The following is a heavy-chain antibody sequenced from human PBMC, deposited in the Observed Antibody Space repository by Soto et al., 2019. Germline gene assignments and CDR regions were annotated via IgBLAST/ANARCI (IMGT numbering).Heavy chain of an antibody. CDR3: ARTQGFYPLDV. CDR1: GGSFNIYT. V-gene: IGHV1-69*06. Sequence: QVQLVQSGAEVKKPGSSVKVSCKASGGSFNIYTINWLRQAPGQGLEWMGGVLPIFGTTNYAQKFQGRVTITADKSASTSSMEPSSLRSDDTAVYYCARTQGFYPLDVWGQVTTVTVSS. J-gene: IGHJ6*02. CDR2: VLPIFGTT.